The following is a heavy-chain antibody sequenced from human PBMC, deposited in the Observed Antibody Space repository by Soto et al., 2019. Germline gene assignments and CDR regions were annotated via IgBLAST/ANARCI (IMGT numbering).Heavy chain of an antibody. Sequence: GGSLRLSCEASGFTFSSYAMSWVRQAPGKGLEWVSAISGSGGSTYYADSVKGRFTISRDNSKKTLYLKMNSLRAEDMAVYYCAKLYYDFWSGYYIGVAFDIWGQGTMVTVSS. V-gene: IGHV3-23*01. CDR2: ISGSGGST. CDR3: AKLYYDFWSGYYIGVAFDI. J-gene: IGHJ3*02. CDR1: GFTFSSYA. D-gene: IGHD3-3*01.